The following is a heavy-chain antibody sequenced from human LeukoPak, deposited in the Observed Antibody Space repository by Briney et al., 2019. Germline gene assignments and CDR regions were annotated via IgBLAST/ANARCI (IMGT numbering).Heavy chain of an antibody. V-gene: IGHV3-30-3*01. CDR2: ISYDGSKK. Sequence: PGGSLRLSCAASGFSFSSYVMHWVRQAPGKGLEWVAVISYDGSKKYYADSVKGRFTISRDNSKNTLYLQMNSLRAEDTAVYYCARDLASLGSSWYYFEYWGQGTLVTVSS. D-gene: IGHD6-13*01. J-gene: IGHJ4*02. CDR1: GFSFSSYV. CDR3: ARDLASLGSSWYYFEY.